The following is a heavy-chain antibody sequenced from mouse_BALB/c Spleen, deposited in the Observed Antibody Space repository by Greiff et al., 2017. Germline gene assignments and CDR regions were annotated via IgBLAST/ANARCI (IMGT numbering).Heavy chain of an antibody. Sequence: QVHVKQSGPGLVAPSQSLSITCTVSGFSLTSYGVHWVRQPPGKGLEWLGVIWAGGSTNYNSALMSRLSISKDNSKSQVFLKMNSLQTADTAMYYCARATATAMDYWGQGTSVTVSS. CDR2: IWAGGST. D-gene: IGHD1-2*01. CDR3: ARATATAMDY. J-gene: IGHJ4*01. V-gene: IGHV2-9*02. CDR1: GFSLTSYG.